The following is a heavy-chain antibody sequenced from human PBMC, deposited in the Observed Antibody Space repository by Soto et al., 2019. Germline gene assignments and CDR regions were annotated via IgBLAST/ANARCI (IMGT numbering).Heavy chain of an antibody. CDR3: TTSPPRSGTKIQGWYFDL. V-gene: IGHV3-15*07. Sequence: EVQLVESGGGLVKLGGSLRLSCAASGFTFNNAWMNWVRQAPGKGLEWVGSIKSKNDVGTTDYAAPVKGRFTISRDDCKNTLYLQMNRLKTEGTAVYYCTTSPPRSGTKIQGWYFDLWGRGTLLTVPS. J-gene: IGHJ2*01. D-gene: IGHD2-8*01. CDR2: IKSKNDVGTT. CDR1: GFTFNNAW.